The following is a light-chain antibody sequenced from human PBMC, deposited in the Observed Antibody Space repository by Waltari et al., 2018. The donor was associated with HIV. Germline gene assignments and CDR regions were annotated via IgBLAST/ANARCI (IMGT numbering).Light chain of an antibody. CDR3: SSYTANSRI. J-gene: IGLJ2*01. CDR2: DVS. V-gene: IGLV2-14*03. CDR1: NSAVGGHHP. Sequence: QSALTQPASVSGALGQSITISCTGTNSAVGGHHPLSWYQQHPGKAPKLLISDVSNRPSGVSNRFSGSKSGNTASLTISGLQAEDEADYYCSSYTANSRIFGGGTRLTVL.